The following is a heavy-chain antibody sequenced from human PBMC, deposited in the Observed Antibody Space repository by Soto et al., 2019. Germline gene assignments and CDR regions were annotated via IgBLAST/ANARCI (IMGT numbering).Heavy chain of an antibody. D-gene: IGHD4-17*01. CDR2: MNPNSGNT. CDR3: ARWSGATMVTYYYYYYMDV. Sequence: GASLKVSCKASGYTFTSYDINWVRQATGQGLEWMGWMNPNSGNTGYAQKFQGRVTMTRNTSISTAYMELSSLRSEDTAVYYCARWSGATMVTYYYYYYMDVWGKGTTVTVSS. CDR1: GYTFTSYD. J-gene: IGHJ6*03. V-gene: IGHV1-8*01.